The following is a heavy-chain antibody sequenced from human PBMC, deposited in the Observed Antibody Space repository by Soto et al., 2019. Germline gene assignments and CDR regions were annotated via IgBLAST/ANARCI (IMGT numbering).Heavy chain of an antibody. V-gene: IGHV1-69*06. CDR3: ARSSSSWNWFDP. J-gene: IGHJ5*02. CDR1: GGTFSSYA. CDR2: IIPIFGTA. D-gene: IGHD6-13*01. Sequence: ASVKVSCKASGGTFSSYAISWVRQAPGQGLEWMGGIIPIFGTANYAQKFQGRVTITADKSTSTAYMELSSLRSEDTAVYYCARSSSSWNWFDPWGQGTLVTVSS.